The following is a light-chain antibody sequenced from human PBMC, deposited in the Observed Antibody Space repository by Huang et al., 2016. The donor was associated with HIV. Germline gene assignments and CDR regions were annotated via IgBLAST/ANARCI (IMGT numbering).Light chain of an antibody. V-gene: IGKV3-15*01. CDR1: QSIGTN. Sequence: EIVMTQSPATLSVSPGERATLSCRASQSIGTNLARYQQKPGQAPRLLIYGAFTRAPGIPVRFSGSGSGTEFTLSISSLQSEDFAIYYCQQYNDWRTFGQGTKVET. J-gene: IGKJ1*01. CDR2: GAF. CDR3: QQYNDWRT.